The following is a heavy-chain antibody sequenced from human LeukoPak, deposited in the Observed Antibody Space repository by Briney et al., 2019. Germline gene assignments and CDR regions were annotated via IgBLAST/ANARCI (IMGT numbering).Heavy chain of an antibody. D-gene: IGHD3-22*01. J-gene: IGHJ4*02. CDR2: ISGSGGST. CDR3: ARDRGNYYDSSGYYWDY. Sequence: GGSLRLSRAASGFTFSSYAMSWVRQAPGKGLEWVSAISGSGGSTYYADSVKGRFTISRDNSKNTLYLQMNSLRAEDTAVYYCARDRGNYYDSSGYYWDYWGQGTLVTVSS. CDR1: GFTFSSYA. V-gene: IGHV3-23*01.